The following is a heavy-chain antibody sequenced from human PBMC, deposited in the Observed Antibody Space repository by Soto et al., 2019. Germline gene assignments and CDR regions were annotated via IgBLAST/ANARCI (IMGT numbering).Heavy chain of an antibody. V-gene: IGHV4-59*08. Sequence: PSETLSLTCTVSGGSISSYYWSWIRQPPGKGLEWIGYIYYSGSTNYNPSLKSRVTISVDTSKNQFSLKLSSVTAADTAVYYCARGELRWCHDYWGQGTLVTSPQ. CDR1: GGSISSYY. D-gene: IGHD4-17*01. CDR2: IYYSGST. J-gene: IGHJ4*02. CDR3: ARGELRWCHDY.